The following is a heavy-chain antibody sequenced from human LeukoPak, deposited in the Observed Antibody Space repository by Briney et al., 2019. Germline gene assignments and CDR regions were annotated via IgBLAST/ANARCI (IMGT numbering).Heavy chain of an antibody. J-gene: IGHJ4*02. CDR1: GFTFSTYW. CDR3: ARDRGINMVRGVIDY. V-gene: IGHV3-74*01. CDR2: TNSDGSRT. Sequence: GGSLRLSCAASGFTFSTYWMHWVRHAPGKGLVWVSRTNSDGSRTHYADSVKGRFTISRDNAENTLYLQMNSLRVEDTAVYYCARDRGINMVRGVIDYWGQGTLVTVSS. D-gene: IGHD3-10*01.